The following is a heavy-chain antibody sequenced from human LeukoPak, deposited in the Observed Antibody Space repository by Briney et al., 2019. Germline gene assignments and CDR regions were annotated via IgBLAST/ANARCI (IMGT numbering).Heavy chain of an antibody. V-gene: IGHV3-48*01. CDR1: GFTFSSYA. Sequence: GGSLRLSCEVSGFTFSSYAMSWVRQAPGKGLEWVSYISSSSSTIYYADSVKGRFTISRDNAKNSLYLQMNSLRAEDTAVYYCARDYGGRHDYWGQGTLVTVSS. CDR2: ISSSSSTI. J-gene: IGHJ4*02. CDR3: ARDYGGRHDY. D-gene: IGHD4-23*01.